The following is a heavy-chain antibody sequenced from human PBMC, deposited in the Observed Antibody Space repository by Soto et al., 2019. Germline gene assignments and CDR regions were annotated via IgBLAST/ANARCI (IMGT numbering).Heavy chain of an antibody. CDR2: ISSSSSYT. CDR1: GFTFSDYY. Sequence: QVPLVESGGGLVKPGGSLRLSCAASGFTFSDYYMSWIRQAPGKGLEWVSYISSSSSYTNYADSVKGRFTISRDNAKNSLYLQMNSLRAEDTAVYYCARLITMIVVVYPNDAFDIWGQGTMVTVSS. V-gene: IGHV3-11*05. CDR3: ARLITMIVVVYPNDAFDI. D-gene: IGHD3-22*01. J-gene: IGHJ3*02.